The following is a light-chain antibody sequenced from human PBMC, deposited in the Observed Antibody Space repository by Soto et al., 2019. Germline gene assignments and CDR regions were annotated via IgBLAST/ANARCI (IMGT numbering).Light chain of an antibody. CDR3: QQYNNWPPYT. Sequence: EIVMTQSPATLSVSPGERATLSCRASQSVSANLAWYQQKPGQAPRLLIYGASARATGIPARFSGSWSGTEFTLTISSLQSEDFAVYYSQQYNNWPPYTFGQGTKLEI. CDR1: QSVSAN. V-gene: IGKV3-15*01. CDR2: GAS. J-gene: IGKJ2*01.